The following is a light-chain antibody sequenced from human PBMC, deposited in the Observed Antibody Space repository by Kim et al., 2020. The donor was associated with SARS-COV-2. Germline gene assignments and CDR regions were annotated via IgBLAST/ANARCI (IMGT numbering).Light chain of an antibody. CDR2: GKN. CDR3: NSRVSSGNHYV. CDR1: SLRSYY. V-gene: IGLV3-19*01. J-gene: IGLJ1*01. Sequence: SSELTQDPAVSVALGQTVRITCQGDSLRSYYASWYQQKPGQAPVLVIYGKNNRPSGIPDRFSGSSSGNTASLTITGAQAEDEADYYCNSRVSSGNHYVFGTGTKVTVL.